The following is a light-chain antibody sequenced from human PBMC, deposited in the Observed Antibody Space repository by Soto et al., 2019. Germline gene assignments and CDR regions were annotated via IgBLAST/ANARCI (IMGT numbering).Light chain of an antibody. CDR2: EGS. V-gene: IGLV2-23*01. CDR1: SSDVGSYNL. J-gene: IGLJ2*01. CDR3: CSYASSRGLV. Sequence: QSVLTQPASVSGSPGQSITISCTGTSSDVGSYNLVSWYQQHPGKAPKLMIYEGSKRPSGVSNRFSGSKSGNTASLTISGLQAEDEADYYCCSYASSRGLVFGGGTQLTVL.